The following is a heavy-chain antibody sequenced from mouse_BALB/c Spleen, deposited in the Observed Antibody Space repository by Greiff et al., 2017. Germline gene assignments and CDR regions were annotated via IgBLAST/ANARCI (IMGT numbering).Heavy chain of an antibody. CDR3: ARDYYGNPRAY. J-gene: IGHJ3*01. CDR1: GYSFPGYY. D-gene: IGHD2-1*01. CDR2: ISCYNGAT. V-gene: IGHV1S34*01. Sequence: LVKTGASVKISCKASGYSFPGYYMHWVKQSHGKSLEWIGYISCYNGATSYNQKFKGKATFTVDTSSSTAYMQFNSLTSEDSAVYYCARDYYGNPRAYGGQGTLVTVSA.